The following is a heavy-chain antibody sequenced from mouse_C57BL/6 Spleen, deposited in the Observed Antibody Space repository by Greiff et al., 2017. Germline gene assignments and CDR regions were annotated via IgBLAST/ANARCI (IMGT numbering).Heavy chain of an antibody. CDR3: ARAGEDAMDY. CDR2: IYPRSGNT. Sequence: VQLVESGAELARPGASVKLSCKASGYTFTSYGISWVKQRTGQGLGWIGEIYPRSGNTYYNEKFKGKATLTADKSSSTAYMELRSLTSEDSAVYFCARAGEDAMDYWGQGTSVTVSS. CDR1: GYTFTSYG. V-gene: IGHV1-81*01. J-gene: IGHJ4*01.